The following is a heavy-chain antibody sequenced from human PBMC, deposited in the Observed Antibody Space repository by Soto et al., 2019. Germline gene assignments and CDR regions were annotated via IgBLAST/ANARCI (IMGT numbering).Heavy chain of an antibody. CDR3: ARGGAGGISYDPYTDYSYGMDV. D-gene: IGHD2-8*02. J-gene: IGHJ6*02. V-gene: IGHV1-69*13. CDR2: IIPIFGTA. Sequence: SVKVSCKASGGTFSSYAISWVRQAPGQGLEWMGGIIPIFGTANYAQKFQGRVTITADESTSTAYMELSSLRSEDTAVYYCARGGAGGISYDPYTDYSYGMDVWGQGTTVTVSS. CDR1: GGTFSSYA.